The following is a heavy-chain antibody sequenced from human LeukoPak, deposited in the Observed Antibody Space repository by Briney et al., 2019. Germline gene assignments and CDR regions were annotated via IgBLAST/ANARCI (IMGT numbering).Heavy chain of an antibody. J-gene: IGHJ4*02. V-gene: IGHV4-4*07. D-gene: IGHD2-2*01. CDR2: IYTSGST. Sequence: PSETLSLTCTVSGGSISSYYWSWIRQPAGKGLEWIGRIYTSGSTNYNPSLKSRVTMSVDTSKNQFSLKLSSVTAADTAVYYRARGGYCSSTRCYVGDYWGQGTLVTVSS. CDR1: GGSISSYY. CDR3: ARGGYCSSTRCYVGDY.